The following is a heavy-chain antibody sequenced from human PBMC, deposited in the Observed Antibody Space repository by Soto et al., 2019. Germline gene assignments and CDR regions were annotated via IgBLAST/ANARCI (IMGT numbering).Heavy chain of an antibody. CDR1: GFTFSSYA. CDR3: AKDRSWPQDAFDI. Sequence: GGSLRLSCAASGFTFSSYATSWVRQAPGKGLEWVSAISGSGGSTYYADSVKGRFTISRDNSKNTLYLQMNSLRAEDTAVYYCAKDRSWPQDAFDIWGQGTMVTVSS. CDR2: ISGSGGST. V-gene: IGHV3-23*01. J-gene: IGHJ3*02. D-gene: IGHD6-13*01.